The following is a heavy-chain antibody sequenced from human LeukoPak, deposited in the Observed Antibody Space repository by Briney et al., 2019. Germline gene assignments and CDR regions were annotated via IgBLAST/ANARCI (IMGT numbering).Heavy chain of an antibody. Sequence: GESLKISSKGSGYSLTSYWIGWVRQMPGKGLEWMGIIYPGDSDTRYSPSFQGQVTISADKSISTAYLQWSSLNTSDTAIYYCARYTDHYYFDYWGQGTLVTVSS. D-gene: IGHD1-1*01. CDR1: GYSLTSYW. CDR2: IYPGDSDT. V-gene: IGHV5-51*01. CDR3: ARYTDHYYFDY. J-gene: IGHJ4*02.